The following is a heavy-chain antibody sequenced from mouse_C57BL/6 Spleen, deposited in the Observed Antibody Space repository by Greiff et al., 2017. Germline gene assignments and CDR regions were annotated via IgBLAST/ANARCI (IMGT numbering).Heavy chain of an antibody. J-gene: IGHJ4*01. CDR3: ERSGYGSSYGALDD. Sequence: VQLQQSGAELVRPGSSVKLSCKASGYTFTSYWMDWVKQRPGHGLEWIGNIYPSDSETHYNQKFKDKATVTVDKSSSTAYMQLSSLTSEDSAVYYCERSGYGSSYGALDDWGQGTSVTVAS. CDR1: GYTFTSYW. D-gene: IGHD1-1*01. CDR2: IYPSDSET. V-gene: IGHV1-61*01.